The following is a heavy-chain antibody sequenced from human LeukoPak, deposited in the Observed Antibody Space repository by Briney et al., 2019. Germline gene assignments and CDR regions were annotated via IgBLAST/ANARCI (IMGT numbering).Heavy chain of an antibody. CDR2: ISGSGGST. D-gene: IGHD2-2*01. Sequence: GGSLRLSCAASGFTFSSYAMSWVRQAPGKGLEWVSAISGSGGSTYYADSVKGRFTISRDNSKNTLYLQMNSLRAEDTAVYYCAKDPARFYSSSTSCNNWFDPWGQGTLVTVSS. V-gene: IGHV3-23*01. J-gene: IGHJ5*02. CDR3: AKDPARFYSSSTSCNNWFDP. CDR1: GFTFSSYA.